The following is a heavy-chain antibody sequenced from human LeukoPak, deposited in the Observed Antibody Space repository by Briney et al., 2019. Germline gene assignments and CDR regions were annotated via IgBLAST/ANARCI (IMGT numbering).Heavy chain of an antibody. V-gene: IGHV3-21*01. D-gene: IGHD1-26*01. Sequence: GRSLSLSCAASGFTFSSYSMNWVRQAPGKGLEWVSSISSSSSYIYYADSVKGRFTISRDNAKNSLYLQMNSLRAEDTAVYYCARTLVGATSPFDCWGQGNLVTVSS. CDR2: ISSSSSYI. J-gene: IGHJ4*02. CDR3: ARTLVGATSPFDC. CDR1: GFTFSSYS.